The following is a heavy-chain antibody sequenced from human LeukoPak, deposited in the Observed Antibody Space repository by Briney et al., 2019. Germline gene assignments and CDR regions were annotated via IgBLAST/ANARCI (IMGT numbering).Heavy chain of an antibody. CDR1: VYTLTAYF. CDR2: INANSGGT. Sequence: ASVTVSFTGSVYTLTAYFIHWVRQAPGQGLAWVGWINANSGGTDYAQKFQGRVTMTRDTSISTAYMELSRLRSDDTAVYYCARDYSGCPERWGFDYWGQGTLVTVSS. V-gene: IGHV1-2*02. J-gene: IGHJ4*02. D-gene: IGHD1-26*01. CDR3: ARDYSGCPERWGFDY.